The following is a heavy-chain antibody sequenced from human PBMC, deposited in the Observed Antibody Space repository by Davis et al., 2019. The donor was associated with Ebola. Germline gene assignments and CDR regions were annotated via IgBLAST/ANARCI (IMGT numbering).Heavy chain of an antibody. D-gene: IGHD3-16*02. Sequence: PSETLSLTCAVYGGSFSGYYWSWIRQPPGKGLEWIGEINHSGSTNYNPSLKSRVTISVDTSKNQFSLKLSSVTAADTAVYYCARERGIMITFGGVIDLFPYGMDVWGQGTTVTVSS. V-gene: IGHV4-34*01. CDR2: INHSGST. CDR1: GGSFSGYY. J-gene: IGHJ6*02. CDR3: ARERGIMITFGGVIDLFPYGMDV.